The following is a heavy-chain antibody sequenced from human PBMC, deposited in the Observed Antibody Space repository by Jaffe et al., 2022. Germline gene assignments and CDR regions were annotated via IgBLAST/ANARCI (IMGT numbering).Heavy chain of an antibody. CDR1: GFTVSSNY. Sequence: EVQLVESGGGLVQPGGSLRLSCAASGFTVSSNYMSWVRQAPGKGLEWVSVIYSGGSTYYADSVKGRFTISRDNSKNTLYLQMNSLRAEDTAVYYCARGSPPHYYGSGSYFDYWGQGTLVTVSS. V-gene: IGHV3-66*02. D-gene: IGHD3-10*01. CDR2: IYSGGST. J-gene: IGHJ4*02. CDR3: ARGSPPHYYGSGSYFDY.